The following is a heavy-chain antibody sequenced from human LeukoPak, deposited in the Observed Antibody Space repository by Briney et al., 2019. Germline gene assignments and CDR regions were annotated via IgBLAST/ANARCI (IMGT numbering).Heavy chain of an antibody. CDR3: ARGGGLWFGELLFDY. D-gene: IGHD3-10*01. Sequence: SETLSLTCTVSGGSISSGSYYWSWIRQPAGKGLEWIGRIYTSGSTNYNPSLKSRVTISVDTSKNQFSLKLSSVTAADTAVYYCARGGGLWFGELLFDYWGQGTLVTVSS. CDR2: IYTSGST. J-gene: IGHJ4*02. CDR1: GGSISSGSYY. V-gene: IGHV4-61*02.